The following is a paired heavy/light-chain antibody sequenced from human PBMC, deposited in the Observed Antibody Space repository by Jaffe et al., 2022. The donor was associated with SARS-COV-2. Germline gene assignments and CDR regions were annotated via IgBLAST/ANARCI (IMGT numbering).Light chain of an antibody. CDR3: AAWDDSLSGPV. Sequence: QSVLTQPPSASGTPGQRVTISCSGSSSNIGSKTVNWYQQLPGTAPKLLIYSNNQRPSGVPDRFSGSKSGTSAFLAISGLRSEDEADYYCAAWDDSLSGPVFGGGTKLTVL. J-gene: IGLJ2*01. CDR1: SSNIGSKT. V-gene: IGLV1-44*01. CDR2: SNN.
Heavy chain of an antibody. Sequence: EVQLVESGGGLVQPGRSLRLSCAASGFTFDDYAMHWVRQAPGKGLEWVSGISWNSGSIGYADSVKGRFTVSRDNAENSLYLQMNSLRAEDTALYYCAKGRLGELSRPLDYWGQGTLVTVSS. CDR2: ISWNSGSI. CDR1: GFTFDDYA. J-gene: IGHJ4*02. CDR3: AKGRLGELSRPLDY. V-gene: IGHV3-9*01. D-gene: IGHD3-16*02.